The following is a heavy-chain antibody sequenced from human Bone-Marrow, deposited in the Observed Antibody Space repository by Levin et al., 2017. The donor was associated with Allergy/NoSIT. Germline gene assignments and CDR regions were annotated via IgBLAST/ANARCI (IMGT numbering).Heavy chain of an antibody. CDR3: ARTYSDSWSAP. V-gene: IGHV1-8*01. D-gene: IGHD5-12*01. Sequence: KPGESLKISCKASGYTFTHYDINWVRQATGQGLEWMGRMNPHTATTDYAQKFQGRVTMTRNTSISTAYMELRSLTSGDTAIYYCARTYSDSWSAPWGQGTLVTVSS. CDR2: MNPHTATT. CDR1: GYTFTHYD. J-gene: IGHJ5*02.